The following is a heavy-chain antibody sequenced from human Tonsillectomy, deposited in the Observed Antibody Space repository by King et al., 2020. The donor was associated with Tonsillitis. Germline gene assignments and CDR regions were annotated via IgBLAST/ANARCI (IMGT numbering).Heavy chain of an antibody. V-gene: IGHV4-59*01. Sequence: VQLQESGPGLVKPSETLSLTCTFSGGSISSYYWSWIRQPPGKGLEWVGYIYYSGSTNYNPSLKSRVTISVDTSKNQFSLKLDSVTAADTAVYYCASLTAMVPYYYYYMDVWGKGTTVTVSS. D-gene: IGHD5-18*01. CDR3: ASLTAMVPYYYYYMDV. J-gene: IGHJ6*03. CDR2: IYYSGST. CDR1: GGSISSYY.